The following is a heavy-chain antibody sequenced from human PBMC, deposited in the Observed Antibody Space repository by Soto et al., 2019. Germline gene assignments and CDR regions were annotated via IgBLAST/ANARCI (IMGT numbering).Heavy chain of an antibody. V-gene: IGHV6-1*01. D-gene: IGHD3-3*01. Sequence: SQTLSLTCAISGDSVSSNSAAWTWIRQSPSRGLEWLGRTYYRSKWYNDYAVSVKSRITINPDTSENQFSLQLNSVTPEDTAVYYCARAPRFLEWLLYGNWFDPWGQGTLVTVSS. CDR3: ARAPRFLEWLLYGNWFDP. CDR2: TYYRSKWYN. J-gene: IGHJ5*02. CDR1: GDSVSSNSAA.